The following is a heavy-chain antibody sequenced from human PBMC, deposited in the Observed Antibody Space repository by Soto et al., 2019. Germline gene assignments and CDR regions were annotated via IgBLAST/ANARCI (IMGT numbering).Heavy chain of an antibody. Sequence: SETLSLTCSVSGDSMTSSSYSWGWIRQPPGEGLEWIGSIYYSERTSYNSGSTYYSPSLKSRVTISGDTSKSQFSLKLSSVTAADTAVYYCARHTRNQFDPWGQGTLVTVSS. CDR3: ARHTRNQFDP. V-gene: IGHV4-39*01. J-gene: IGHJ5*02. CDR1: GDSMTSSSYS. CDR2: IYYSERTSYNSGST.